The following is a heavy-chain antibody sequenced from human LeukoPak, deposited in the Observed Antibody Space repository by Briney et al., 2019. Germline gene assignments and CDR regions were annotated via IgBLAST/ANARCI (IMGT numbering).Heavy chain of an antibody. CDR2: IKQDGSEK. D-gene: IGHD3-22*01. V-gene: IGHV3-7*01. Sequence: GGSLRLSCVASGFTFSNYWMSWVRQAPGKGLEWVANIKQDGSEKYYVDSVKGRFTISRDNAKNSLYLQMNSLRAEDTAVYYCTRAGAYYYDSSGSDYWGQGTLVTVSS. CDR3: TRAGAYYYDSSGSDY. J-gene: IGHJ4*02. CDR1: GFTFSNYW.